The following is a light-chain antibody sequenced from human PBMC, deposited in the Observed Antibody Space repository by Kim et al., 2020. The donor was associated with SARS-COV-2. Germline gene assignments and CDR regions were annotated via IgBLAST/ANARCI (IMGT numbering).Light chain of an antibody. CDR1: RSVSGN. CDR3: HQYIHWWT. Sequence: SVYPEQRATRSCRDSRSVSGNLAWYEHKPGQAPRRLIYGASTRASDVPARFIGSGSGTEYTLTISSLQSEDIGIYYCHQYIHWWTFGQGTKVDIK. J-gene: IGKJ1*01. V-gene: IGKV3-15*01. CDR2: GAS.